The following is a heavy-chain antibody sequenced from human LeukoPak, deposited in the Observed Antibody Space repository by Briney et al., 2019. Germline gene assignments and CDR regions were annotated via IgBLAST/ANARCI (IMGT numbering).Heavy chain of an antibody. J-gene: IGHJ4*02. CDR1: GYTFTSYA. V-gene: IGHV7-4-1*02. D-gene: IGHD6-13*01. CDR2: INTNTGNP. CDR3: ASGIAAADPLYYFDY. Sequence: ASVKVSCKASGYTFTSYAMNWVRQAPGQGLEWMGRINTNTGNPTYAQGFTGRFVFSLDTSVSTAYLQISSLKAEDTAVYYCASGIAAADPLYYFDYWGQGTLVTVSS.